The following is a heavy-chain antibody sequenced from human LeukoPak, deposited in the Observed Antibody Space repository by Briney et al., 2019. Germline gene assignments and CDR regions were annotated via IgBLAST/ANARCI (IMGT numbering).Heavy chain of an antibody. J-gene: IGHJ4*02. Sequence: ASVKVSCKASGYTFTSYYMHWVRQAPGQGLEWMGIINPSGGSTSYAQKFQGRVTVTRDTSTSTVHMELSDLRSEDTAVYYCARDQEAFDYWGQGTLVTVSS. CDR2: INPSGGST. CDR1: GYTFTSYY. V-gene: IGHV1-46*01. CDR3: ARDQEAFDY.